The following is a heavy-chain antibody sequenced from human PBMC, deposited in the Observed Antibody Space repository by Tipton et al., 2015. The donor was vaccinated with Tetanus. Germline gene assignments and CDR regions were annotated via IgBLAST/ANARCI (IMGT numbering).Heavy chain of an antibody. CDR3: ARLVSNAFDV. J-gene: IGHJ3*01. CDR2: INWNGVNM. CDR1: GFKFEGFA. V-gene: IGHV3-9*01. D-gene: IGHD3-9*01. Sequence: SLRLSCSASGFKFEGFAMFWVRQAPGKGLEWVSRINWNGVNMAYGDSVRGRFTISRDNAKNSLYLQMNSLRSEDTGIYYCARLVSNAFDVWGQGTVDTVSS.